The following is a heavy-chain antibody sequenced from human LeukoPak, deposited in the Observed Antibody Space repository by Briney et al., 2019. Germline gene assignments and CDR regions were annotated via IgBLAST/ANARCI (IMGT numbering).Heavy chain of an antibody. D-gene: IGHD1-26*01. CDR1: GFTFSSYE. CDR3: ARAGGSYQVFDY. Sequence: GGSLRLSCEASGFTFSSYEMNWVRQAPGKGLEWVSYISSSGSTIYYADSVKGRFTISRDNAKNSLYLQMNSLRAEDTAVYYCARAGGSYQVFDYWGQGTLVTVSS. V-gene: IGHV3-48*03. CDR2: ISSSGSTI. J-gene: IGHJ4*02.